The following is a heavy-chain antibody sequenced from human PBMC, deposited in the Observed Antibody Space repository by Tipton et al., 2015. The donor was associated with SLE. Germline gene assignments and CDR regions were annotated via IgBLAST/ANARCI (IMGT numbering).Heavy chain of an antibody. CDR2: IYYSGST. V-gene: IGHV4-59*01. J-gene: IGHJ3*02. CDR3: ARDIDSSDEGRAFDI. D-gene: IGHD3-22*01. Sequence: TLFLTCTVSGGSISSYSWSWIRQPPGKGLEWIGYIYYSGSTNYNPSLKSRVTISVDTSKNQVSLKLSSVTAADTAVYYCARDIDSSDEGRAFDIWGQGTMVTVSS. CDR1: GGSISSYS.